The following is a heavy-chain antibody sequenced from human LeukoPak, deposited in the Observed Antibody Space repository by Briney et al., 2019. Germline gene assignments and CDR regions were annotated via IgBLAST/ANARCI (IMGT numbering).Heavy chain of an antibody. J-gene: IGHJ4*02. CDR2: IYHSGST. CDR3: ARSFLGLPRRYFDY. CDR1: GGSISSSFYY. Sequence: PSETLSLTCTVSGGSISSSFYYWGWIRQPPGKGLEWIGSIYHSGSTYYNPSLKSRVTISVDTSRNQFSLNLSSVTAADTAVYYCARSFLGLPRRYFDYWGQGVRVTVSS. V-gene: IGHV4-39*01. D-gene: IGHD2-15*01.